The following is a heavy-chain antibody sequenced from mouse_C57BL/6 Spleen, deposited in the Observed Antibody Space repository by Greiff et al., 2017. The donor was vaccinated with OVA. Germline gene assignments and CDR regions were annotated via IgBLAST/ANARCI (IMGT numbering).Heavy chain of an antibody. CDR2: INPNNGGT. V-gene: IGHV1-22*01. D-gene: IGHD2-12*01. CDR1: VYTFTDYN. CDR3: ARYSNDRYYYAMDY. J-gene: IGHJ4*01. Sequence: QQESGPELVKPGASVKMSCTASVYTFTDYNMHWVKQSHGKSLEWIGYINPNNGGTSYNQKFKGKATLTVNKSSSTAYMELRSLTSEDSAVYYCARYSNDRYYYAMDYWGQGTSVTVSS.